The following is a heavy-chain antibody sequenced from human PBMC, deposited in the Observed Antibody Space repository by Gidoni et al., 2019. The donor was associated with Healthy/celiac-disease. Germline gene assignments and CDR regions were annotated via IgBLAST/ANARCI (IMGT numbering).Heavy chain of an antibody. V-gene: IGHV4-34*01. D-gene: IGHD5-12*01. Sequence: LSLLCALYCGSCTGYNWIWIRQSPGKGLEWIGERNHSGSTNYNPSLKSRVTISVDTSKNQFSMKLSSETAADTAVYYCARGVDMEVGDYYYGMDVWGQGTTVTVSS. CDR3: ARGVDMEVGDYYYGMDV. CDR1: CGSCTGYN. CDR2: RNHSGST. J-gene: IGHJ6*02.